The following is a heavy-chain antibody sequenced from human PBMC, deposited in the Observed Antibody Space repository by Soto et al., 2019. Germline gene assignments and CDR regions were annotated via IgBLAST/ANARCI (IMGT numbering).Heavy chain of an antibody. Sequence: QVQLVESGGGVVQPGRSLRLSCAASGFTFSSYGVHWVRQAPGKGLEWVAVISYDGSNKYYADSVKGRFTISRDNSKNTLYLQMNSLRAEDTAVYYCAKDPRLDILTGPFDYWGQGTLVTVSS. CDR2: ISYDGSNK. CDR1: GFTFSSYG. D-gene: IGHD3-9*01. CDR3: AKDPRLDILTGPFDY. J-gene: IGHJ4*02. V-gene: IGHV3-30*18.